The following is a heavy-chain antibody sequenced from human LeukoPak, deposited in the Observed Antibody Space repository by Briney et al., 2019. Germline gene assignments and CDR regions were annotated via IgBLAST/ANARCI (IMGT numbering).Heavy chain of an antibody. J-gene: IGHJ4*02. CDR2: INHSGST. CDR1: GGSFGGYY. V-gene: IGHV4-34*01. CDR3: ARGGGITMVRGVIHLDY. Sequence: SETLSLTCAVYGGSFGGYYWSWIRQPPGKGLEWIGEINHSGSTNYNPSLKSRVTISVDTSKNQFSLKLSSVTAADTAVYYCARGGGITMVRGVIHLDYWGQGTLVTVSS. D-gene: IGHD3-10*01.